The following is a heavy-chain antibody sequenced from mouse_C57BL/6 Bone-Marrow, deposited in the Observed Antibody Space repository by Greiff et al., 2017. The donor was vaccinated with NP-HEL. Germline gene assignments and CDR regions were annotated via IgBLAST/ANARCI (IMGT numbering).Heavy chain of an antibody. V-gene: IGHV1-61*01. J-gene: IGHJ2*01. CDR1: GYTFTSYW. D-gene: IGHD4-1*01. CDR3: ARLGVAPYYFDY. CDR2: IYPSDSET. Sequence: VQLQQPGAELVRPGSSVKLSCKASGYTFTSYWMDWVKQRPGQGLEWIGNIYPSDSETHYNQKFKDKATLTVDKSSSTAYMQLSSLTSEDSAVYYCARLGVAPYYFDYWGQGTTLTVSS.